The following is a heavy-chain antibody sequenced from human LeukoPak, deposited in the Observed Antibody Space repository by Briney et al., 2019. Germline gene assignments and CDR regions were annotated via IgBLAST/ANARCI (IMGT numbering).Heavy chain of an antibody. CDR1: GGSISSYY. Sequence: PSETLSLTCTVSGGSISSYYWSWIRQPPGKGLEWIGYIYYSGSTNYNPSLKSRVTISVDTSKNQFSLKLSSVTAADTAVYYCARSTVDWFGELWPYYFDYWGQGTLVTVSS. V-gene: IGHV4-59*01. CDR3: ARSTVDWFGELWPYYFDY. D-gene: IGHD3-10*01. CDR2: IYYSGST. J-gene: IGHJ4*02.